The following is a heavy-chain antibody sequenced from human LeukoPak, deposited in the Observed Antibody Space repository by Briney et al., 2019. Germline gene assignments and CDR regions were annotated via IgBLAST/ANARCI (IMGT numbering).Heavy chain of an antibody. CDR1: RFIFSNFG. D-gene: IGHD3/OR15-3a*01. V-gene: IGHV3-30*02. CDR2: ISNDGSDK. CDR3: ANGTFDFWTGGAFDI. J-gene: IGHJ3*02. Sequence: PGGSLRLSCAASRFIFSNFGMHWVRQAPDQGLEWVAFISNDGSDKKNADSVTGRFTISRDNSKNTLYLQMNSLRAEDTAVYYCANGTFDFWTGGAFDIWGQGTMVIVSS.